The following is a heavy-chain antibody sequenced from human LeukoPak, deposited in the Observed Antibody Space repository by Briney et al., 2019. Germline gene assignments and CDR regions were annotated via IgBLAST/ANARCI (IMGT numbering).Heavy chain of an antibody. V-gene: IGHV1-69*01. D-gene: IGHD2-2*01. J-gene: IGHJ4*02. CDR1: GGTFSSYA. CDR3: ASGYCSSTSCPESYYFDY. Sequence: GASVKVSCKASGGTFSSYAISWVRQAPGQGLEWMGGIIPIFGTANYAQKFQGRVTITADESTSTAYMELSSLRSEDTAVYYCASGYCSSTSCPESYYFDYWGQGTLVTVSS. CDR2: IIPIFGTA.